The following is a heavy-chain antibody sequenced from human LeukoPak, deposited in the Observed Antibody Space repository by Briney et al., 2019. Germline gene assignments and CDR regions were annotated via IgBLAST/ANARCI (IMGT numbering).Heavy chain of an antibody. D-gene: IGHD4-17*01. V-gene: IGHV4-59*01. J-gene: IGHJ4*02. Sequence: SETLSLTCTVSGGSISSYYWSWIRQPPGKGLEWIGYIYYSGSTNYNPSLKSRVTISVDTSKNQFSLKLSSVTAADTAVYYCARGAYGDYSLDNWGQGTLVTVSS. CDR2: IYYSGST. CDR3: ARGAYGDYSLDN. CDR1: GGSISSYY.